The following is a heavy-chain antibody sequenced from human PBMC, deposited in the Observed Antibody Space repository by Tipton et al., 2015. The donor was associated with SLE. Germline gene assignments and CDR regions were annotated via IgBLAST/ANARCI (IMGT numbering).Heavy chain of an antibody. V-gene: IGHV4-39*07. D-gene: IGHD6-19*01. CDR1: GGSISSNICY. CDR2: IYYSGNT. CDR3: VSRGPQSSGWLIDY. J-gene: IGHJ4*02. Sequence: LRLSCTVSGGSISSNICYWGWIRQPPGKGLEWIGSIYYSGNTYYNPSLKSRVTISVDTSKNHLFLKVNSLTAADTAVYYCVSRGPQSSGWLIDYWGQGVQVIVSS.